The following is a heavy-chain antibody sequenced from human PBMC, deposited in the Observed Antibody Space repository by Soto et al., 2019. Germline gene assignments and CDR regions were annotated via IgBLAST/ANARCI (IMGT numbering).Heavy chain of an antibody. V-gene: IGHV1-3*01. CDR3: ARGGYFDSSNYLAY. CDR1: GYTFTSYG. CDR2: INPGNGNT. D-gene: IGHD3-22*01. J-gene: IGHJ4*02. Sequence: GASVKVSCKASGYTFTSYGINWVRQAPGRGLEWMRWINPGNGNTKYSQQFQGRVIIDRDTSASTAYMELSSLRPEDTAVYYCARGGYFDSSNYLAYWGLGTLVTVSS.